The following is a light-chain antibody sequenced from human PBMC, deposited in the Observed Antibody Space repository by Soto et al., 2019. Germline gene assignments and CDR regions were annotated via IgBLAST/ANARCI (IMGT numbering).Light chain of an antibody. CDR3: QQYNNWPPWT. CDR2: RAS. Sequence: IVMTQSPATLSVSPGERATLSCRASQSINSNLAWYQQKPGQAPRLLIFRASIRATGFPARFSGSGSGTEFNITISSLQSEDFAVYYCQQYNNWPPWTFGQGTKVDIK. V-gene: IGKV3-15*01. CDR1: QSINSN. J-gene: IGKJ1*01.